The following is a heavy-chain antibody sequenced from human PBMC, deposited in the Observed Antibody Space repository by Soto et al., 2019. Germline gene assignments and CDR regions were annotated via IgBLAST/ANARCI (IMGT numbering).Heavy chain of an antibody. CDR3: ARAGAARPETDYFYY. CDR1: GFTFTSYG. V-gene: IGHV1-18*01. Sequence: GASVKVCCKASGFTFTSYGISWVRQSPGQGLEWMGWISAYNGNTNYAQKLQGRVTMTTDTSTSTAYMELRSLRSDDTAVYYCARAGAARPETDYFYYWGQGTLVTVSS. D-gene: IGHD6-25*01. CDR2: ISAYNGNT. J-gene: IGHJ4*02.